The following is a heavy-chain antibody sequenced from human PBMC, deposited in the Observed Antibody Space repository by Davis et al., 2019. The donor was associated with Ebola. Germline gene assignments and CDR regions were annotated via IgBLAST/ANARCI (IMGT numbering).Heavy chain of an antibody. CDR3: ARHPGTAVAGFGRVDY. J-gene: IGHJ4*02. V-gene: IGHV5-51*01. CDR1: GYSFTSNW. CDR2: IFPGDSDT. Sequence: GESLKISCKGSGYSFTSNWIGWVRQMPGKGLEWMGIIFPGDSDTRYSPSFQGQVSISVDKSISMAYLQWSSLKASDTAMYYCARHPGTAVAGFGRVDYWGQGTLVTVSS. D-gene: IGHD6-19*01.